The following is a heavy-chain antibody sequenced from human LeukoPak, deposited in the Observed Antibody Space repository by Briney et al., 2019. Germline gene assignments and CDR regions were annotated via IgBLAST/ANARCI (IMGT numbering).Heavy chain of an antibody. D-gene: IGHD2/OR15-2a*01. V-gene: IGHV3-21*01. CDR3: AKVSRPNSMLFGPLDS. CDR2: ISSSSSYI. J-gene: IGHJ4*02. Sequence: GGSLRLSCAASGFTFSSYSMNWVRQAPGKGLEWVSSISSSSSYIYYADSVKGRFTISRDNAKNSLYLQMNTLRVEDTAVYYCAKVSRPNSMLFGPLDSWGQGTLVTVSA. CDR1: GFTFSSYS.